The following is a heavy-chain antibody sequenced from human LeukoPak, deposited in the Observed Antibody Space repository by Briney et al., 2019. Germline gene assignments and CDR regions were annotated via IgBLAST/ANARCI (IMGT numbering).Heavy chain of an antibody. Sequence: PGGSLRLSCAASAFTLSDYYMSWIRQAPGKGLEWVSDISSSGSIIYYADSVKGRFTISRDNAKNSLYLQMNSLRAEDTAVYYCARVRYFYDTSGSPYDAFDIWGQGTMVIVSS. J-gene: IGHJ3*02. CDR2: ISSSGSII. D-gene: IGHD3-22*01. CDR3: ARVRYFYDTSGSPYDAFDI. CDR1: AFTLSDYY. V-gene: IGHV3-11*01.